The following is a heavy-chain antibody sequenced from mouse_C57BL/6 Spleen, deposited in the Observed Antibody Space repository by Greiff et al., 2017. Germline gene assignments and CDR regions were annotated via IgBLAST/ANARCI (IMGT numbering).Heavy chain of an antibody. CDR2: IYPGDGDT. V-gene: IGHV1-82*01. Sequence: VKLMESGPELVKPGASVKISCKASGYAFSSSWMNWVKQRPGKGLEWIGRIYPGDGDTNYNGKFKGKATLTADKSSSTAYMQLSSLTSEDSAVYFCAREEFDYWGQGTTLTVSS. J-gene: IGHJ2*01. CDR3: AREEFDY. CDR1: GYAFSSSW.